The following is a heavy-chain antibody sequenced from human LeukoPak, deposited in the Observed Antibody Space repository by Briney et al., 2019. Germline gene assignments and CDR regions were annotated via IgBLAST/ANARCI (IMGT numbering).Heavy chain of an antibody. CDR2: IYYSGST. Sequence: PSETLSLTCTVSGGSISSYYWSWIRQPPGKGLEWIGYIYYSGSTNYNPSLKSRVTISVDTSKNQFSLKLSSVTAADTAVYYCARDSYYYGSGSSYYGMDVWGQGTTVTVSS. D-gene: IGHD3-10*01. CDR3: ARDSYYYGSGSSYYGMDV. J-gene: IGHJ6*02. CDR1: GGSISSYY. V-gene: IGHV4-59*01.